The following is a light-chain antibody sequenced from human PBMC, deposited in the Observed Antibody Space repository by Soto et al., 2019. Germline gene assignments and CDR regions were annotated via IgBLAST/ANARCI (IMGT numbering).Light chain of an antibody. CDR1: QSASIY. V-gene: IGKV1-5*03. CDR2: KTS. J-gene: IGKJ4*01. Sequence: DIQMTQSPSTLSASVGDRVTITCRASQSASIYLAWYQQKPGRVPKVLIYKTSTLESGVPSRFSGSGSGTEFTLTVSSLQPDDVATYYCQHYNGYPITFGGGTKVQIK. CDR3: QHYNGYPIT.